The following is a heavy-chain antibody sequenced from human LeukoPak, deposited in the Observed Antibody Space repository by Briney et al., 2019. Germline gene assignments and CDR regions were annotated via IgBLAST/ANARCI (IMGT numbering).Heavy chain of an antibody. CDR3: ARLPDP. Sequence: SETLSLTCTVSGGSISSGTYYWYWIRQPAGKGLEWIGRIYTSGITNYNPSLKSRVTISVDTSKNQSSLKLTSVTASDTAVYYCARLPDPWGQGTLVTVSS. V-gene: IGHV4-61*02. CDR2: IYTSGIT. J-gene: IGHJ5*02. CDR1: GGSISSGTYY.